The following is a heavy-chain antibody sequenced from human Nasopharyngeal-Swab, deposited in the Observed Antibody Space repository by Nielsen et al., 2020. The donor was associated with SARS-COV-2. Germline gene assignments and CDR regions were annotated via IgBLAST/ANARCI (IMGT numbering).Heavy chain of an antibody. D-gene: IGHD5-18*01. CDR2: ISCDGSNK. V-gene: IGHV3-30*04. CDR3: ARDKRDTAMVTGLFGYYYYGMDV. J-gene: IGHJ6*02. Sequence: WIRQPPGKGLEWVAVISCDGSNKYYADSVKGRFTISRDNSKNTLYRQMNSLRAEDTAVYYCARDKRDTAMVTGLFGYYYYGMDVWGQGTTVTVSS.